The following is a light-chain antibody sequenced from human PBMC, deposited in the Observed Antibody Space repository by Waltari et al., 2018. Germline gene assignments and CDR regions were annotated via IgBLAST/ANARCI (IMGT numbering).Light chain of an antibody. J-gene: IGLJ3*02. V-gene: IGLV1-47*01. CDR2: RNN. Sequence: QSVMTQPPSASGTPGPRVTTPCSGSSSTIGNNRVYWYPQLPGTAPKLLIYRNNQRPSGVPDRFSVSKSGTSASLAISGLRSEDEADYYCGGWDDSLNGWVFGGGTKLTVL. CDR3: GGWDDSLNGWV. CDR1: SSTIGNNR.